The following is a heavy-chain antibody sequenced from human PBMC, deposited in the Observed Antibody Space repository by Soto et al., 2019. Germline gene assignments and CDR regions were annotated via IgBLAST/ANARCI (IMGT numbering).Heavy chain of an antibody. CDR2: MNPNSGNT. J-gene: IGHJ5*02. V-gene: IGHV1-8*01. D-gene: IGHD6-6*01. CDR1: GYTFTSYD. Sequence: QVQLVQSGAEVKKPGASVKVSCKASGYTFTSYDINWVRQATGQGLEWMGWMNPNSGNTGYAQKFXGXVXMXWNTSISTAYMELSSLRSEDTAVYYCAREQVGWFDPWGQGTLVTVSS. CDR3: AREQVGWFDP.